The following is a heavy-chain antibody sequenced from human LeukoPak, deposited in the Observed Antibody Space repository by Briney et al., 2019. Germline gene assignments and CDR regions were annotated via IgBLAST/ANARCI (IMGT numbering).Heavy chain of an antibody. CDR2: IWYDGSNK. D-gene: IGHD5-18*01. V-gene: IGHV3-33*06. Sequence: GGSLRLSCAASGFTFSSYGMHWVRQAPGKGLEWVAVIWYDGSNKYYADSVKGRFTISRDNSKNTLYLQMNSLRAEDTAVYYCAKDLDGVYSYGTFDHWGQGTLVTVSS. CDR1: GFTFSSYG. CDR3: AKDLDGVYSYGTFDH. J-gene: IGHJ4*02.